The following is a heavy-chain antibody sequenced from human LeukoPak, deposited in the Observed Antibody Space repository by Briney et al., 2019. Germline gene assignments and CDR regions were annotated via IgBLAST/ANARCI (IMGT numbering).Heavy chain of an antibody. Sequence: ASVKVSCKASGYTFTSYDINWVRQATGQGLEWMGWMNPNSGNTGYAQKFQGRVTMTRNTSISAAHMELSSLRSEDTAVYYCARGSGGYSSSWYYFDYWGQGTLVTVSS. V-gene: IGHV1-8*01. D-gene: IGHD6-13*01. J-gene: IGHJ4*02. CDR3: ARGSGGYSSSWYYFDY. CDR2: MNPNSGNT. CDR1: GYTFTSYD.